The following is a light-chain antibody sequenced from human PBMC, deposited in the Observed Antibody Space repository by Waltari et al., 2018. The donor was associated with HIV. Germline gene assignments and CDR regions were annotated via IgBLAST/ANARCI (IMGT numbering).Light chain of an antibody. CDR1: QSLLHSNGYNY. CDR3: MQALQTPLYT. Sequence: IVMTQSPLYLPVTPGEPASIPCRSSQSLLHSNGYNYLDWYLQKPGQSPQLLIYLGSNRASGVPDRFSGSGSGTDFTLKISRVEAEDVGVYYCMQALQTPLYTFGQGTKLEIK. CDR2: LGS. V-gene: IGKV2-28*01. J-gene: IGKJ2*01.